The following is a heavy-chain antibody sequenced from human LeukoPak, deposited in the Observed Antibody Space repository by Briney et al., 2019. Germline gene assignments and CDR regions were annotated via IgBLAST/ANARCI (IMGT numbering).Heavy chain of an antibody. CDR3: ARDSGAVEATGVGFDY. V-gene: IGHV4-38-2*02. Sequence: SETLALTCTVSGYSITSGYYWGWIRQTPGKGLEWIGSSYHTGSTLYNPSLKSRVTISVDPSKNQFSLKLSSVIVADTAVYYCARDSGAVEATGVGFDYWGQGTLVTVSS. CDR1: GYSITSGYY. D-gene: IGHD1-26*01. J-gene: IGHJ4*02. CDR2: SYHTGST.